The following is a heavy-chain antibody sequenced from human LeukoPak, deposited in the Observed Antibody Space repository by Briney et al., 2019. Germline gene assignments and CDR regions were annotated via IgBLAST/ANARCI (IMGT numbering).Heavy chain of an antibody. Sequence: GGSLRLSCAASGFTFSSYAMHWVRQAPGKGLEWVAVISYDGSNKYSADSVKGRFTISRDNSKNTLYLQMNSLRAEDTAVYYCARGPKYYAFDYWGQGTLVTVSS. D-gene: IGHD3-3*01. CDR1: GFTFSSYA. CDR3: ARGPKYYAFDY. CDR2: ISYDGSNK. V-gene: IGHV3-30*04. J-gene: IGHJ4*02.